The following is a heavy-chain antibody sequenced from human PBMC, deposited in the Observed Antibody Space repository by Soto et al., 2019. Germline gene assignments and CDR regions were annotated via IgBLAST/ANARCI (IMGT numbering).Heavy chain of an antibody. Sequence: GESLKISCKGSGYSFTTSWIGWVRQMPGKGLEWMGIIYPGDSDTRYSPSFQGQVTISADKSISTAYLQWSSLKASDSAIYYCARREGTAEFSDLWGRGTPVTVSS. J-gene: IGHJ2*01. CDR3: ARREGTAEFSDL. D-gene: IGHD3-10*01. CDR2: IYPGDSDT. V-gene: IGHV5-51*01. CDR1: GYSFTTSW.